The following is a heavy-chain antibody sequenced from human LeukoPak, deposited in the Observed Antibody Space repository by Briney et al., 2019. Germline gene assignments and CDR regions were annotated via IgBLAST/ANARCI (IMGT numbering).Heavy chain of an antibody. CDR3: ARDRYDYVWGSYRLNWFDP. CDR2: TYYRSKWYN. Sequence: SQTLSLTCAISGDSVSSNSAAWNWIRQSPSRGLEWLGRTYYRSKWYNDYAVSVKSRITTNPDTSKNQFSLQLNSVTPEDTAVYYCARDRYDYVWGSYRLNWFDPWGQGTLVTVSS. D-gene: IGHD3-16*02. CDR1: GDSVSSNSAA. V-gene: IGHV6-1*01. J-gene: IGHJ5*02.